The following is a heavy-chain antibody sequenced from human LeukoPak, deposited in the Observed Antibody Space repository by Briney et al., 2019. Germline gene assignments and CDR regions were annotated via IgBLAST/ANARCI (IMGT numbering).Heavy chain of an antibody. D-gene: IGHD2-2*01. J-gene: IGHJ6*04. CDR2: INHSGST. CDR1: GGSFSGYY. V-gene: IGHV4-34*01. CDR3: ARGGGSSTSCYFCYYYGMDV. Sequence: SETLSLTCAVYGGSFSGYYWSWIRQPPGKGLEWIGEINHSGSTNYNSSLKSRVTISVDTSKNQFSLKLSSVTAADTAVYYCARGGGSSTSCYFCYYYGMDVWGKGTTVTVSS.